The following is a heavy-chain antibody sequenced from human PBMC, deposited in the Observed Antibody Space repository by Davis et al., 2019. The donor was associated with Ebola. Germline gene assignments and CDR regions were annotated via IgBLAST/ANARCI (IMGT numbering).Heavy chain of an antibody. Sequence: PGGSLRLSCAASGFTFSSYAMSWVRQAPGKGLEWVSAISGSGGSTYYADSVKGRFTISRDNSKNTLYLQMNSLRAEDTAVYYCAKDGTYYYGSGSYYNDYWGQGTLVTVSS. CDR3: AKDGTYYYGSGSYYNDY. V-gene: IGHV3-23*01. CDR1: GFTFSSYA. D-gene: IGHD3-10*01. J-gene: IGHJ4*02. CDR2: ISGSGGST.